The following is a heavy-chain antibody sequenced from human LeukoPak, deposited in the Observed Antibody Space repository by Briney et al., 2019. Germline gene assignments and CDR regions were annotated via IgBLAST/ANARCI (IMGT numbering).Heavy chain of an antibody. J-gene: IGHJ4*02. Sequence: PSETLSLTCTASGGSISSNYYWGWIRQPPGKGLEWIVSFFCSGSTYYNPSLKSRVTISVDTSKNQFSLRLSSVTAADTAVYYCARARGRYIDFLDYWGQGTLITVSS. CDR2: FFCSGST. V-gene: IGHV4-39*02. D-gene: IGHD3-9*01. CDR1: GGSISSNYY. CDR3: ARARGRYIDFLDY.